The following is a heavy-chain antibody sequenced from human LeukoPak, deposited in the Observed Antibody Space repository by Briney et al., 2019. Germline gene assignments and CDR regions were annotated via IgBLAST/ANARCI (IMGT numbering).Heavy chain of an antibody. Sequence: GGSLRLSCAASGFTFSSYAMSWVRQAPGKGPEWVSAISGSGGSTYYADSVKGRFTISRDNSKNTLYLQMNSLRAEDTAVYYCAKEVRYYDSSGPIGYWGQGTLVTVSS. CDR3: AKEVRYYDSSGPIGY. J-gene: IGHJ4*02. CDR1: GFTFSSYA. CDR2: ISGSGGST. V-gene: IGHV3-23*01. D-gene: IGHD3-22*01.